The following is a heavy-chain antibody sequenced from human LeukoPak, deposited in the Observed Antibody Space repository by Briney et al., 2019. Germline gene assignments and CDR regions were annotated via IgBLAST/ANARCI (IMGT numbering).Heavy chain of an antibody. CDR2: IHSGRTT. CDR3: ARHPVTGIFVNWHFDL. J-gene: IGHJ2*01. Sequence: PSETLSLTCAVSGGSISTGSNCWGWIRQPPGKGLEWIGSIHSGRTTYYNPSLKSRVTISGDSSKGQFTLKLYSVTAADTAVYYCARHPVTGIFVNWHFDLWGRGTLVTVSS. V-gene: IGHV4-39*01. CDR1: GGSISTGSNC. D-gene: IGHD2-8*02.